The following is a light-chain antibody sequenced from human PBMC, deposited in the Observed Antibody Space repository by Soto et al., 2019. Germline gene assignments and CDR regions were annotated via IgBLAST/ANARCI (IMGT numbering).Light chain of an antibody. CDR3: QQYGSSPLT. V-gene: IGKV3-15*01. J-gene: IGKJ4*01. Sequence: VMTQSPATLSVSPGERSTLSCRASQSVSSNLAWYQQKPGQAPRLLIYGASTRATGIPARFSGSGSGTEFTLTISRLEPEDFAVYYCQQYGSSPLTFGGGTKVDI. CDR1: QSVSSN. CDR2: GAS.